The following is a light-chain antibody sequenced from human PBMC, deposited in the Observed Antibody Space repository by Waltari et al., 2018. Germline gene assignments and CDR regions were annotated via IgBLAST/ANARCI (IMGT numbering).Light chain of an antibody. V-gene: IGKV3-20*01. J-gene: IGKJ1*01. CDR2: GAS. Sequence: EIVLTQSPGTLSSSPGERATLSCRASQSVSSSYLAWYQQKPGQAPRLLSDGASSRATGIADRFSGSGSGTDFTLTISRLEPEDFAVYYCQQYVRSPRTFGQGTTVEIK. CDR1: QSVSSSY. CDR3: QQYVRSPRT.